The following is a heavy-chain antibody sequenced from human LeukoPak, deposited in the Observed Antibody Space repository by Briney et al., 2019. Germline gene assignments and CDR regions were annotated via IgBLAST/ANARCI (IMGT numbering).Heavy chain of an antibody. CDR1: GFTFSSHA. CDR3: TTENQYGIGWYGAFDI. Sequence: PGGSLRLACAASGFTFSSHAMRWVRQAPGKWLEWVSAISGIGGSTYYADSVKGRFTLSRDKSKKTLYLQMNRMKTEDTAIYYCTTENQYGIGWYGAFDIWGQGTMVTVSS. J-gene: IGHJ3*02. V-gene: IGHV3-23*01. CDR2: ISGIGGST. D-gene: IGHD6-19*01.